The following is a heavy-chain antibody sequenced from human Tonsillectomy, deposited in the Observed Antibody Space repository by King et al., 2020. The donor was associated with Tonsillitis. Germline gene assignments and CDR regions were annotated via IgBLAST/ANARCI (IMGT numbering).Heavy chain of an antibody. CDR3: RAAAGKDFEY. D-gene: IGHD6-13*01. V-gene: IGHV3-7*01. J-gene: IGHJ4*02. CDR2: IKPDGSEQ. Sequence: VQLVESGGDLVQPGGSLTLSCVVSGLPFSTYWMNWVRQAPGKGLEWVAYIKPDGSEQFHVDSVKGRFTISRDNAKNSVYLHMNSLRAEDSAIYYCRAAAGKDFEYWGQGTLVTVSS. CDR1: GLPFSTYW.